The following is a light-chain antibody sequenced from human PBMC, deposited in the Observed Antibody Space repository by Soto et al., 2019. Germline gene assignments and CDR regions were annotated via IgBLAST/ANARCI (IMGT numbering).Light chain of an antibody. CDR1: SSDVGSYNL. Sequence: QSVLTQPASVSGSPGQSITISCAGTSSDVGSYNLVSWYQQHPGQAPKLMIYEVSKRPSGVSDRCSGSKSGNTASLTISGLRAEDEADYYCCSYAGSSTYVFGTGTKLTVL. CDR2: EVS. CDR3: CSYAGSSTYV. V-gene: IGLV2-23*02. J-gene: IGLJ1*01.